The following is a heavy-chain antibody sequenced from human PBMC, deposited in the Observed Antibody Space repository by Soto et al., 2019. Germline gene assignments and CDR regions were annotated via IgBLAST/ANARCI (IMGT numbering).Heavy chain of an antibody. J-gene: IGHJ5*02. CDR2: INPSGGST. CDR3: ASPREAYDFWSGYTLGS. Sequence: ASVKVSCKASGYTFTSYYMHWVRQAPGQGLEWMGIINPSGGSTSYAQKFQGRVTMTRDTSTSTVYMELSSLRSEDTAVYYCASPREAYDFWSGYTLGSWGQGTLVTVSS. CDR1: GYTFTSYY. D-gene: IGHD3-3*01. V-gene: IGHV1-46*01.